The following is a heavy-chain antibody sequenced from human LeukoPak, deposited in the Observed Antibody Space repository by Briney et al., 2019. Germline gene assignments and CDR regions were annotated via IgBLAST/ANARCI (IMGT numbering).Heavy chain of an antibody. J-gene: IGHJ5*02. Sequence: SETLSLTCIVSGGSISSYYWSWIRQPAGKGLEWIGRIYTSGSTNYNPSLKSRVTMSVDTSKNQFSLKLSSVTAADTAVYYCARDLRGSTSWRFDPWGQGTLVTVSS. CDR1: GGSISSYY. CDR2: IYTSGST. V-gene: IGHV4-4*07. CDR3: ARDLRGSTSWRFDP. D-gene: IGHD2-2*01.